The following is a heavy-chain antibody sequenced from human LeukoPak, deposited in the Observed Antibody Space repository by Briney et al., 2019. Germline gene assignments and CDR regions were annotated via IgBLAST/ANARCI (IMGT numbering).Heavy chain of an antibody. CDR2: IYYSGST. D-gene: IGHD4-17*01. V-gene: IGHV4-59*01. J-gene: IGHJ4*02. CDR1: GGSISSYY. CDR3: ARDHTGFDY. Sequence: SETLSLTCTVSGGSISSYYWSWVRQPPGKGLEWIGYIYYSGSTNYNPSLKSRVTISVDTSRNQFSLKLSSVTAADTAVYYCARDHTGFDYWGQGTLVTVSS.